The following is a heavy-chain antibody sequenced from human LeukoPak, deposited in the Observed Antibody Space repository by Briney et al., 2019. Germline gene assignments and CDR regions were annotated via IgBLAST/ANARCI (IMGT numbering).Heavy chain of an antibody. CDR1: GYTFTSYD. J-gene: IGHJ4*02. Sequence: GASVKVSCKASGYTFTSYDINWVRQATGQGLEWMGWMNHNSGNTGYAQKFQGRVTMTRNTSISTAYMELSSLRSEDTAVYYCARGEYYGSGSYYNPDFDYWGQGTLVTVSS. CDR2: MNHNSGNT. D-gene: IGHD3-10*01. V-gene: IGHV1-8*01. CDR3: ARGEYYGSGSYYNPDFDY.